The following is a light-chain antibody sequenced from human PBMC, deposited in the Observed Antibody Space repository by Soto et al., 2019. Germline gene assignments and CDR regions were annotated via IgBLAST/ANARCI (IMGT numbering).Light chain of an antibody. CDR2: EVI. CDR3: CSYASSNSVL. CDR1: RSDVGAYDY. Sequence: QSVLTQPPSASGSPGQSVTISCTGTRSDVGAYDYVSWYQQHPGKAPKLIIFEVIHRPSGVPDRFSGSKSGNTASLTVSGLQVEDEADYYRCSYASSNSVLFGGGTKLTVL. V-gene: IGLV2-8*01. J-gene: IGLJ2*01.